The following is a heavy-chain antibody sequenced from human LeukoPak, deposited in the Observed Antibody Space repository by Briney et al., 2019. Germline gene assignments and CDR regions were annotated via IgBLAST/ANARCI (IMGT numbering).Heavy chain of an antibody. CDR3: ATGILVVADYGMDV. CDR1: GYTLTELS. J-gene: IGHJ6*02. Sequence: ASVKVSCKVSGYTLTELSTHWVRQAPGKGLEWMGGFDPEDGETIYAQKFQGRVTMTEDTSTDTAYMELSSLRSEDTAVYYCATGILVVADYGMDVWGQGTTVTVSS. D-gene: IGHD2-15*01. CDR2: FDPEDGET. V-gene: IGHV1-24*01.